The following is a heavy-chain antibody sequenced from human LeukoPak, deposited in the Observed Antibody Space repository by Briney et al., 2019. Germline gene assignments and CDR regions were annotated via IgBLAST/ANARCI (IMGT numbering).Heavy chain of an antibody. V-gene: IGHV3-30*01. CDR1: GLTFSGYA. CDR2: ISYDGSNK. Sequence: GGSLRLSCAASGLTFSGYAMHWVRQAPGKGLEWVAVISYDGSNKYYADSVKGRFTISRDNSKNTLYLQMNSLRAEDTAVYYCAREYSSSWYTLDNHDAFDIWGQGTMVTVSS. CDR3: AREYSSSWYTLDNHDAFDI. J-gene: IGHJ3*02. D-gene: IGHD6-13*01.